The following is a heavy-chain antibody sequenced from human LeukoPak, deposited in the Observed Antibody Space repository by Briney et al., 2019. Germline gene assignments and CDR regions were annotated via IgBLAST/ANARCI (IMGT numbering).Heavy chain of an antibody. CDR3: ARRAGAYSHPYDY. CDR2: IGVPGDT. Sequence: GGSLRLSCAASGFTFSNSDMHWVRQAPGKGLEWVSAIGVPGDTYYPDSVKGRFTISRENAKNSLYLQMNSLRAEDTAVYYCARRAGAYSHPYDYWGQGTLVTVSS. J-gene: IGHJ4*02. D-gene: IGHD4/OR15-4a*01. V-gene: IGHV3-13*01. CDR1: GFTFSNSD.